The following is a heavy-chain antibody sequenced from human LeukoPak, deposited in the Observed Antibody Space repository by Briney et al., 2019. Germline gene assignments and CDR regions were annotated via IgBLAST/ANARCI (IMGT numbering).Heavy chain of an antibody. CDR2: IRDDGSNK. CDR1: GFTFSSYG. D-gene: IGHD6-13*01. J-gene: IGHJ4*02. CDR3: ARDTEQQLAFDY. V-gene: IGHV3-30*02. Sequence: GGSLRLSCAASGFTFSSYGMHWVRQAPGKGLEWVTFIRDDGSNKYYADSVKGRFTISRENSKNTLYLQMNSLRAEDTAAYYCARDTEQQLAFDYWGQGTLVTVSS.